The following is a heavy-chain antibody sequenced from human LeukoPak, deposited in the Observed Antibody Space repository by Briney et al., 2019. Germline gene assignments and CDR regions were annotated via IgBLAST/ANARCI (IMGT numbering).Heavy chain of an antibody. CDR1: GFTFSSYS. Sequence: HPGGSLRLSCAASGFTFSSYSMNWVRQAPGKGLEWVSSISSSSSYIYYADSVKGRFTISRDNAKNSLYLQMNSLRAEDTAVYYCARDQGTGYSSGWYLGFDYWGQGTLVTVSS. CDR3: ARDQGTGYSSGWYLGFDY. D-gene: IGHD6-19*01. V-gene: IGHV3-21*01. J-gene: IGHJ4*02. CDR2: ISSSSSYI.